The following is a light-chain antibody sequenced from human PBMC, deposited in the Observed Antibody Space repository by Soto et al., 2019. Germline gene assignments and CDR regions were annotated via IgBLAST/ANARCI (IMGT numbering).Light chain of an antibody. CDR3: GTWDSSLSVHV. CDR2: DNN. J-gene: IGLJ1*01. Sequence: QSVLTQPRSVSAAPGQKVTISCSGSGSNIGNNYVSWYQQVPGTAPKLLIYDNNKRPSGNPERFSGSKSGTSATLSISGLQTGGEGDYYCGTWDSSLSVHVFGTGTKVTVL. V-gene: IGLV1-51*01. CDR1: GSNIGNNY.